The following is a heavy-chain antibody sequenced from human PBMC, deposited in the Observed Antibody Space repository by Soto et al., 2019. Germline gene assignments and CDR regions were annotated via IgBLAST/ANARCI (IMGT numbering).Heavy chain of an antibody. Sequence: PSETLSLTCAVYGGSFSGYYWSWIRQPPGKGLEWIGEINHSGSTNYNPSLKSRVTISVDTSKNQFSLKLSSVTAADTAVYYCARGVTAVTTYFDYWGQGTLVTVSS. J-gene: IGHJ4*02. CDR1: GGSFSGYY. D-gene: IGHD4-17*01. CDR3: ARGVTAVTTYFDY. V-gene: IGHV4-34*01. CDR2: INHSGST.